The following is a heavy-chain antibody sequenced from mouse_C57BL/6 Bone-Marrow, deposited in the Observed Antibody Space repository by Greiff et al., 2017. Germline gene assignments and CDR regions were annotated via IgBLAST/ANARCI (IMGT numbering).Heavy chain of an antibody. CDR3: ARSVYYYDEGTWFAY. CDR2: IGPSDSYT. Sequence: QVQLQQPGAELVKPGASVQLSCKASGYTFTSYWMQWVKQRPGKGLEWIGEIGPSDSYTNYNQKLKGKATLTVDTSSSTAYMQLSSLTSEDSAVYYCARSVYYYDEGTWFAYWGQGTLVTVSA. D-gene: IGHD2-4*01. V-gene: IGHV1-50*01. J-gene: IGHJ3*01. CDR1: GYTFTSYW.